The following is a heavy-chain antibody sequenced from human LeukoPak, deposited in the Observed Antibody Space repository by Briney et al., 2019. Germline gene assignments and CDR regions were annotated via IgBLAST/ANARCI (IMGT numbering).Heavy chain of an antibody. CDR1: GGSISSNY. CDR3: ARHTDYGSNSRWFDP. J-gene: IGHJ5*02. CDR2: IYYSGST. Sequence: PSETLSLPCIVSGGSISSNYWSWFRQSPGKGLEWIGYIYYSGSTNYNPSLKSRVTMSVDPSKTQFSLKLSSVTAADTAVYYCARHTDYGSNSRWFDPWGQGTLVTVSS. D-gene: IGHD4-23*01. V-gene: IGHV4-59*08.